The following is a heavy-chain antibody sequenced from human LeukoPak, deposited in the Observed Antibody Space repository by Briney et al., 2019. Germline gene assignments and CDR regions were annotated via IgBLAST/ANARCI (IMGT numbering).Heavy chain of an antibody. CDR3: ARIPRIAVAGDIDY. CDR1: GFTFSSYW. D-gene: IGHD6-19*01. V-gene: IGHV3-48*02. J-gene: IGHJ4*02. CDR2: ISSSSSTI. Sequence: PGGSLRLSCAASGFTFSSYWMSWVRQAPGKGLEWVSYISSSSSTIYHADSVKGRFTISRDNAKNSLYLQMNSLRDEDTAVYYCARIPRIAVAGDIDYWGQGTLVTVSS.